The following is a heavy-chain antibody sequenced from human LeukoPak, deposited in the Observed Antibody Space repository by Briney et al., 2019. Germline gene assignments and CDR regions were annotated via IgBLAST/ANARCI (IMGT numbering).Heavy chain of an antibody. Sequence: GGSLRLSCAASGFTFSSYSMNWVRQAPGKGLEWVSSISSSSSYIYYADSVKGRFTISRDNAKNSLYLQMNSLRAEDTAVYYCARDYPDYDFWSGYTDYWGQGTLVTVSS. CDR3: ARDYPDYDFWSGYTDY. J-gene: IGHJ4*02. V-gene: IGHV3-21*01. D-gene: IGHD3-3*01. CDR1: GFTFSSYS. CDR2: ISSSSSYI.